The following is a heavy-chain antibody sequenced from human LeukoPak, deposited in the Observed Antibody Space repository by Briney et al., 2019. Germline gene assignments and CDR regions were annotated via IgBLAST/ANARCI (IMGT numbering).Heavy chain of an antibody. J-gene: IGHJ6*03. V-gene: IGHV4-31*03. CDR2: IYYSGST. D-gene: IGHD2-2*01. CDR3: ARGAVGYCSSTSCNYYYYMDV. CDR1: GGSISSGGYY. Sequence: SQTLSLTCTVSGGSISSGGYYWSWIRQHPGEGLEWIGYIYYSGSTYYNPSLKSRVTISVDTSKNQFSLKLSSVTAADTAVYYCARGAVGYCSSTSCNYYYYMDVWGKGTTVTVSS.